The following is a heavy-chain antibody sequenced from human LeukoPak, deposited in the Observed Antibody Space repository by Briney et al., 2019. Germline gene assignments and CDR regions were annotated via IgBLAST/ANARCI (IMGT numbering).Heavy chain of an antibody. D-gene: IGHD6-19*01. V-gene: IGHV3-7*02. CDR3: ARGSNGWYGIDV. CDR1: GFSFSSNW. Sequence: PGGSLRLSCAASGFSFSSNWMTWVRQGPGKALEWVASIQPDGSAKYYVDSVKGRFTISRDNAKNTLYLQMNSLRAEDTAVYFCARGSNGWYGIDVWGQGTTVTVSS. J-gene: IGHJ6*02. CDR2: IQPDGSAK.